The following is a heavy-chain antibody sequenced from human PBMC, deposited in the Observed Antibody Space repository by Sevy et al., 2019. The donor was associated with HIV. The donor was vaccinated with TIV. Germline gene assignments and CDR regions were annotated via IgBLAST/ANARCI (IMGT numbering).Heavy chain of an antibody. CDR3: AREEGTIVGEFFYYYMDV. D-gene: IGHD3-10*01. CDR2: INSDGTET. CDR1: GFTFRTHW. J-gene: IGHJ6*04. Sequence: GGSLRLSCAASGFTFRTHWMHWVRHAPGKGLMWVSRINSDGTETSYADSVKGRFTISTDYAKKTLFLQMSNLRGDDTAVYYWAREEGTIVGEFFYYYMDVWGKGTTVTVSS. V-gene: IGHV3-74*01.